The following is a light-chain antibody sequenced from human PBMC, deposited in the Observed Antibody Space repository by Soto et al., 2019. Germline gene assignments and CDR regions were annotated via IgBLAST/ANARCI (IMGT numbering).Light chain of an antibody. Sequence: EIVLTQSPGTLSLSPGERATLSCWASQTISSSLAWYQQKPGQAPRLLIYGASTRAAGVPVRFSGSGSGTEFTLTINRLEAEDFAVYYCQQYNRWPLTFGGGTKVDIK. V-gene: IGKV3-15*01. CDR1: QTISSS. CDR3: QQYNRWPLT. CDR2: GAS. J-gene: IGKJ4*01.